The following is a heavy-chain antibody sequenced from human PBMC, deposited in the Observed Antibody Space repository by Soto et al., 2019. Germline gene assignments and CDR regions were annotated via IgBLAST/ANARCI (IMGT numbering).Heavy chain of an antibody. V-gene: IGHV3-74*01. J-gene: IGHJ4*02. CDR2: IDSDGSIT. CDR1: GFTFNTW. D-gene: IGHD2-21*02. Sequence: GGSLRLSCAASGFTFNTWMHWVRQAPGEGLVWVSSIDSDGSITSYADSVKGRFTISRDNAKNTLYLQMNSLRAEDTAVYYCATLGLQQAFWGQGTLVTAPQ. CDR3: ATLGLQQAF.